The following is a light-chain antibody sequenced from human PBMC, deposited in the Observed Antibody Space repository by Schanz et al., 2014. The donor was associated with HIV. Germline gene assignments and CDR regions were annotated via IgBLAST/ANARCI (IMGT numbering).Light chain of an antibody. CDR3: QQYGSSGT. CDR1: QSVRNN. CDR2: GAS. V-gene: IGKV3-20*01. J-gene: IGKJ3*01. Sequence: EIVMTQSPATLSVSPGERATLSCRASQSVRNNLAWYQQKPGQAPRLLMYGASSRAAGIPDRFSASGSGSDFTLTITRVEPEDCAVYYCQQYGSSGTFGPGTKVHIQ.